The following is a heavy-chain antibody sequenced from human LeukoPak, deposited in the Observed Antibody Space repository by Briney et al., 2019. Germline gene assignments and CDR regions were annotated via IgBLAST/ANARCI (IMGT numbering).Heavy chain of an antibody. V-gene: IGHV3-23*01. J-gene: IGHJ4*02. CDR2: ISGSGGST. Sequence: GGSLRLSCAASGFTFSSYAMSWVRQAPGKGLGWVSAISGSGGSTYYADSVKGRFTISRDNSKNTLYLQMNSLRAEDTAVYYCAKVMTTVPIAYYFDYWGQGTLVTVSS. CDR1: GFTFSSYA. CDR3: AKVMTTVPIAYYFDY. D-gene: IGHD4-17*01.